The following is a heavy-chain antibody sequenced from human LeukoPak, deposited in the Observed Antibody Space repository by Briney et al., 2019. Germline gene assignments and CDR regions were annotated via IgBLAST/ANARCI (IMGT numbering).Heavy chain of an antibody. CDR1: GYTFTSYG. J-gene: IGHJ4*02. D-gene: IGHD3-3*01. CDR3: ARDVTYYDCWSGYYHFDY. CDR2: ISAYNGNT. V-gene: IGHV1-18*01. Sequence: GASVKVSCKASGYTFTSYGISWVRQAPGQGLEWMGWISAYNGNTNYAQKLQGRVTMTTDTSTSTAYMELRSLRSDDTAVYYCARDVTYYDCWSGYYHFDYWGQGTLVTVSS.